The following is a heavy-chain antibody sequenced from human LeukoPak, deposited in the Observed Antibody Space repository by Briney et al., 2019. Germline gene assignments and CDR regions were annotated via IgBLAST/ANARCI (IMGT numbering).Heavy chain of an antibody. Sequence: ASVKVSCKASGYTFTSYGINWVRQATGQGLEWMGWMNPNSGGTNYAQKFQGRVTMTRDTSISTAYMELSRLRSDDTAVYYCARDSRMVTANWYFDLWGRGTLVTVSS. V-gene: IGHV1-2*02. D-gene: IGHD2-21*02. CDR3: ARDSRMVTANWYFDL. CDR1: GYTFTSYG. J-gene: IGHJ2*01. CDR2: MNPNSGGT.